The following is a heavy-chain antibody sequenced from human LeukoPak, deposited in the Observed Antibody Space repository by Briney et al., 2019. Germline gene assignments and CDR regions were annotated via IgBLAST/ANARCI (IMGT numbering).Heavy chain of an antibody. D-gene: IGHD5-18*01. V-gene: IGHV4-59*03. CDR3: GLSYGAIFDY. CDR2: IYYRGRT. Sequence: SETLSLTCNVSGASLNGDYWSWVRQPPGKGVEGIGYIYYRGRTNYNSSLRSRRTISIDSSKNQFSLQLKSVTAADTAVYYCGLSYGAIFDYRGQGVLVTVSS. J-gene: IGHJ4*02. CDR1: GASLNGDY.